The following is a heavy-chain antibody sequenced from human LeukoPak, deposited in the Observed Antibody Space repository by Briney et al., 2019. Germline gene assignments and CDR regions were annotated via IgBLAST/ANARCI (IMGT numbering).Heavy chain of an antibody. J-gene: IGHJ5*02. D-gene: IGHD3-3*01. Sequence: PSQTLSLTCTVSGGSISSGSYYWSWIRQPAGKGLEWIGRIYTSGSTNYNPSLKSRVTISVDTSKNQFSLKLSSVTAADTAVYYCARDLGRITIFGVVSNWFDPWGQGTLVTVSS. CDR2: IYTSGST. CDR3: ARDLGRITIFGVVSNWFDP. CDR1: GGSISSGSYY. V-gene: IGHV4-61*02.